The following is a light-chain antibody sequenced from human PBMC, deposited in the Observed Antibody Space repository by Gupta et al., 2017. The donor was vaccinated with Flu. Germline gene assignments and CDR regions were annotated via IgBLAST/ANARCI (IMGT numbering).Light chain of an antibody. Sequence: SYVLTQPPSLSVAPGQAARIRRGGDGIGRKSVQWYQQKPGEAPVLVVHDDSDRPSGIPERFSGSNSGNTATLTITRVEAGDEAAYYCQLWDSSRDQVVFGGGTKLTVL. V-gene: IGLV3-21*02. CDR3: QLWDSSRDQVV. CDR1: GIGRKS. J-gene: IGLJ2*01. CDR2: DDS.